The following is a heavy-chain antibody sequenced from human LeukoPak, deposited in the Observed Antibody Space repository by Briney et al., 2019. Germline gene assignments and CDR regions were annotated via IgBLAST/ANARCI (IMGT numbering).Heavy chain of an antibody. Sequence: SETLSLTFTVSGGSISSSSYYWGWIRQPPGKGLEWIGYIYHSGSTYYNPSLKSRVNMSVDTSKNQFSLRLTSVTAADTAMYYCARRRDGYNYAFDMWGQGTMVTVSS. V-gene: IGHV4-39*07. CDR3: ARRRDGYNYAFDM. D-gene: IGHD5-24*01. CDR1: GGSISSSSYY. CDR2: IYHSGST. J-gene: IGHJ3*02.